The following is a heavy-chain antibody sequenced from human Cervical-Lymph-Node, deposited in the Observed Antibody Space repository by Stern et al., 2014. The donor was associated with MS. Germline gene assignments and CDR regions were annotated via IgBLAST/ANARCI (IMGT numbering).Heavy chain of an antibody. CDR2: ISWNSGTI. Sequence: EVQLVESGGGLIQPGRSLGLSCAASGFTFDDYAMHWVRQTPGKGLEWVSGISWNSGTIAYADSVKGRFTISRDNAKNSLHLQMNSLRPEDTALYYCAKDLYSSLAFGMDDWGQGTTVTVSS. J-gene: IGHJ6*02. D-gene: IGHD3-16*01. V-gene: IGHV3-9*01. CDR3: AKDLYSSLAFGMDD. CDR1: GFTFDDYA.